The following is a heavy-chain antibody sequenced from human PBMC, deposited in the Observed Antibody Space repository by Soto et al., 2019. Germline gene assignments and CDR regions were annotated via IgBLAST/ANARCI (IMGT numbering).Heavy chain of an antibody. CDR1: SDSMNSGGYY. D-gene: IGHD6-6*01. J-gene: IGHJ6*02. CDR2: IYSNGDT. CDR3: ARRGGSSSGYYYYAMDV. V-gene: IGHV4-31*03. Sequence: SETLSLTCSVSSDSMNSGGYYWSWIRRHPGKGLEWIGYIYSNGDTYYNPSLKSRVTISVDTSKNQFSLNLTSVTAADTAVYYCARRGGSSSGYYYYAMDVWGQGTTVTVSS.